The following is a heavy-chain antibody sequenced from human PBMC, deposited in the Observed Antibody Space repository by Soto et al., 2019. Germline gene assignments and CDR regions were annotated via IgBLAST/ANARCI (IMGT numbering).Heavy chain of an antibody. CDR3: ARRFVLMVYADLYYYCGMDV. D-gene: IGHD2-8*01. CDR1: GGTFSSYA. J-gene: IGHJ6*02. Sequence: QVQLVQSGAEVKKPGSSVKVSCKASGGTFSSYAISWVRQAPGQGLEWMGGSIPICGTATYAQKFQGRVTITADESRSTAYMELSSLRSEDTAVYYCARRFVLMVYADLYYYCGMDVWGQGTTVTVSS. V-gene: IGHV1-69*01. CDR2: SIPICGTA.